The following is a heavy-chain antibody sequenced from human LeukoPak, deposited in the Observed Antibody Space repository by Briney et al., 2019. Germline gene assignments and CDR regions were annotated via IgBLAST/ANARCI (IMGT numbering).Heavy chain of an antibody. CDR2: IYYSGST. CDR1: GGSISSYY. V-gene: IGHV4-59*01. J-gene: IGHJ6*04. D-gene: IGHD3-3*01. Sequence: SETLSLPCTVSGGSISSYYWSWIRQPPGKGLEWIGYIYYSGSTNYNPSLKSRVTISVDTSKNQFSLKLSSVTAADTAVYYCARGTYYDFWSGYYIGAADVWGKGTTVTVSS. CDR3: ARGTYYDFWSGYYIGAADV.